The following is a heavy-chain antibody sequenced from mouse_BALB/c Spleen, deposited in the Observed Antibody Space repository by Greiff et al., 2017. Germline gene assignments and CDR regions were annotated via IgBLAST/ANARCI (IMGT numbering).Heavy chain of an antibody. D-gene: IGHD2-4*01. CDR2: ISSGSSTI. CDR3: ARWADYDDAMDY. Sequence: EVQLVESGGGLVQPGGSRKLSCAASGFTFSSFGMHWVRQAPEKGLEWVAYISSGSSTIYYADTVKGRFTISRDNPKNTLFLQMTSLRSEDTAMYYCARWADYDDAMDYWGQGTSVTVSS. J-gene: IGHJ4*01. CDR1: GFTFSSFG. V-gene: IGHV5-17*02.